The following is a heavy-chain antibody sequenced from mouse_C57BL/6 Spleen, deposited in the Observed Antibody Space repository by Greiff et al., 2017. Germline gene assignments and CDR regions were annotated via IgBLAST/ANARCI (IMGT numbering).Heavy chain of an antibody. CDR3: ARDDYGSPFAY. D-gene: IGHD1-1*01. CDR1: GYSITSGYY. J-gene: IGHJ3*01. Sequence: EVQLQESGPGLVKPSQSLSLTCSVTGYSITSGYYWNWIRQFPGNKLEWMGYISYDGSNNYNPSLKNLISITRDPSKNQFFLKLNSVNTEDTATYYCARDDYGSPFAYWGQGTLVTVSA. V-gene: IGHV3-6*01. CDR2: ISYDGSN.